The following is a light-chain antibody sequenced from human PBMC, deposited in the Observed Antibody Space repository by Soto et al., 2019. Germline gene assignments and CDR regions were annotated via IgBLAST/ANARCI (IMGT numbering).Light chain of an antibody. V-gene: IGKV1-33*01. CDR2: DAS. CDR3: QQYEDLPPT. J-gene: IGKJ5*01. Sequence: DIQMTQSPSSLSVSVGDRVTITCQASQDIDNYLNWYQQKPAKAPKLLIYDASNLETGVPSSFSGRGSGTNFTFTISSLRPEDIATYYCQQYEDLPPTFGQGTRLEIK. CDR1: QDIDNY.